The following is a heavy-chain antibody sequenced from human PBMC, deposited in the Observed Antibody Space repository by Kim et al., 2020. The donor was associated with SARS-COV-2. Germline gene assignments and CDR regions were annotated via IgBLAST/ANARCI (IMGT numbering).Heavy chain of an antibody. CDR3: ARDTTMVRGAGYYYGMDV. J-gene: IGHJ6*02. Sequence: KGRFTISRDNSKNTLYLQMNSLRAEDTAVYYCARDTTMVRGAGYYYGMDVWGQGTTVTVSS. D-gene: IGHD3-10*01. V-gene: IGHV3-66*01.